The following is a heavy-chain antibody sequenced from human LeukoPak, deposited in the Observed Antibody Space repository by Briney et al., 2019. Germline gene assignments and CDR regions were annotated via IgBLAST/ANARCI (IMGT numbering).Heavy chain of an antibody. CDR1: GFTFSSYE. CDR3: ARDGTSSGDRPPYYYYYGMDV. V-gene: IGHV3-48*03. D-gene: IGHD3-10*01. CDR2: ISSSSSTI. Sequence: GGSLRLSCAASGFTFSSYEMNWVRQAPGEGLEWVSYISSSSSTICYADSVKGRFTISRDNAKNSLYLQMNSLRAEDTAVYYCARDGTSSGDRPPYYYYYGMDVWGQGTTVTVS. J-gene: IGHJ6*02.